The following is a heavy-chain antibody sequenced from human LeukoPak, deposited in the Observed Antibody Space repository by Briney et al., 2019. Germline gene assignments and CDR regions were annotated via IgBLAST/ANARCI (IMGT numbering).Heavy chain of an antibody. J-gene: IGHJ4*02. V-gene: IGHV4-39*01. CDR2: IYYSGST. D-gene: IGHD2-15*01. Sequence: SETLSLTCTVSGGSISSSSYYWGWIRQPPGKGLEWIGSIYYSGSTYYNPSLKSRVTISVDTSKNQFSLKLSSVTAADTAVYYCARKVAAHYFDYWGQGTLVTVS. CDR1: GGSISSSSYY. CDR3: ARKVAAHYFDY.